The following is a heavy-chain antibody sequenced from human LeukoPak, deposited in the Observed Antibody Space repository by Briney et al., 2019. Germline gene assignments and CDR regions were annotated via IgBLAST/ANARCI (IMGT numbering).Heavy chain of an antibody. CDR2: ISYDGSNK. D-gene: IGHD3-22*01. CDR3: AKDDSSGHFDY. V-gene: IGHV3-30*18. CDR1: GFTFSSYG. J-gene: IGHJ4*02. Sequence: GGSLRLSCAASGFTFSSYGMHWVRQAPGKGLEWVAVISYDGSNKYYADSVKGRFTISRDNSKNTLYLQMNSLRAEDTAVYYCAKDDSSGHFDYWGQGTLVTVSS.